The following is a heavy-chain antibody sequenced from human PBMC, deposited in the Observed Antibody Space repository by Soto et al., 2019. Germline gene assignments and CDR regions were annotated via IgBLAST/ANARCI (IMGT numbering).Heavy chain of an antibody. CDR1: GGSISSSNW. CDR2: IYHSGST. Sequence: QVQLQESGPGLVKPSGTLSLTCAFSGGSISSSNWCSWVRQPPGKGLEWIGEIYHSGSTNYNPSLKSRVTISVDKSKNKFSLKLSYVTAADTAVYYCAREGHCSGGSCYSDYWGQGTLVTVSS. V-gene: IGHV4-4*02. J-gene: IGHJ4*02. CDR3: AREGHCSGGSCYSDY. D-gene: IGHD2-15*01.